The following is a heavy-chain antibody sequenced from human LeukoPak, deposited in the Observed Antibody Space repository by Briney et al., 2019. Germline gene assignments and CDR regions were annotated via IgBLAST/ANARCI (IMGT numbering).Heavy chain of an antibody. CDR3: AKSAYYDSSGFYREYYFDY. J-gene: IGHJ4*02. CDR1: GLTVTNAW. CDR2: ISGSGGST. Sequence: GGSLRLSCSASGLTVTNAWMNWVRQAPGKGLEWVSTISGSGGSTYYADSVKGRFTISRDNSKNTLHLQMNSLRAEDTAVYYCAKSAYYDSSGFYREYYFDYWGQGTLVTVSS. D-gene: IGHD3-22*01. V-gene: IGHV3-23*01.